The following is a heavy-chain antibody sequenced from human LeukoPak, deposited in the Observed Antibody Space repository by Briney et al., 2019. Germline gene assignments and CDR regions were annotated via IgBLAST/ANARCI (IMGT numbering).Heavy chain of an antibody. CDR3: ARELAVAGTRAFDI. J-gene: IGHJ3*02. CDR2: IYTSGST. CDR1: GGSISIYY. D-gene: IGHD6-19*01. Sequence: SETLSLTCTVSGGSISIYYWSWTRQPAGKGLEWIGRIYTSGSTNYNPPLKSRVTMSVDTSKNQFSLKLSSVTAADTAVYYCARELAVAGTRAFDIWGQGTMVTVSS. V-gene: IGHV4-4*07.